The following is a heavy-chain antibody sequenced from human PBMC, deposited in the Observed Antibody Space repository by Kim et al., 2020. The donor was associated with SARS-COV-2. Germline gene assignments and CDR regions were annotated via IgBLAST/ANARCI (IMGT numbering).Heavy chain of an antibody. CDR3: TRDPGKPYRSSWYGILDY. V-gene: IGHV3-33*01. Sequence: GGSLRLSCAASGFSFSAYAMHWVRQAPGKGLEWVAIILYDGSNKFYADSVKGRFTISRDNSNNTLYLQMSSLRAEDTAVYFCTRDPGKPYRSSWYGILDYWGQVTLVAVSS. J-gene: IGHJ4*02. CDR1: GFSFSAYA. D-gene: IGHD6-13*01. CDR2: ILYDGSNK.